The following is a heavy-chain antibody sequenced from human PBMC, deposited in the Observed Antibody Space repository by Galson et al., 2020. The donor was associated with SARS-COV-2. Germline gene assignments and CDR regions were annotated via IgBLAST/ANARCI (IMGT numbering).Heavy chain of an antibody. V-gene: IGHV3-33*01. CDR3: ARSRGDSSSWYGSLLDY. Sequence: GGSLRLSCAASGFTFSSYGMHWVRQAPVKGLEWVAVIWYDGSNKYYADSVKGRFTNSRDNSKNTLYLKMNSLRAEVTAVYYCARSRGDSSSWYGSLLDYWGQGTLVTVSS. J-gene: IGHJ4*02. CDR1: GFTFSSYG. CDR2: IWYDGSNK. D-gene: IGHD6-13*01.